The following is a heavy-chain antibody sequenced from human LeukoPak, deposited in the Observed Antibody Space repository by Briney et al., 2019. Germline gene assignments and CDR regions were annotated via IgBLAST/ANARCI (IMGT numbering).Heavy chain of an antibody. Sequence: SETLSLTCAVYGGSFSGYYWSWIRQPPGKGLEWIGEINHSGSTNYNPTLKSRVTISVDTSKNQFSLKLSFVTAADTAVYYCARGRQKTYYDFWSGFTRGPFDYWGQGTLVTVSS. V-gene: IGHV4-34*01. CDR3: ARGRQKTYYDFWSGFTRGPFDY. J-gene: IGHJ4*02. D-gene: IGHD3-3*01. CDR1: GGSFSGYY. CDR2: INHSGST.